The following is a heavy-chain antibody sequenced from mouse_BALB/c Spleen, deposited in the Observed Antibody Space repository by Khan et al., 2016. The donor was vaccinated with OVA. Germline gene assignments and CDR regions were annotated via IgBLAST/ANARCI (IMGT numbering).Heavy chain of an antibody. J-gene: IGHJ3*01. D-gene: IGHD2-2*01. CDR1: GYTFSSYY. Sequence: QVQLQQPGAELVKPGASVKLSCKASGYTFSSYYMYWVKQRPGQGLEWIGEINPNDGGTNFNDKFKSKATLTVDKSSSTAYIQLSSLTSEDSVVYFCIRSGYGSFAYWGQGTLVTVSA. V-gene: IGHV1S81*02. CDR2: INPNDGGT. CDR3: IRSGYGSFAY.